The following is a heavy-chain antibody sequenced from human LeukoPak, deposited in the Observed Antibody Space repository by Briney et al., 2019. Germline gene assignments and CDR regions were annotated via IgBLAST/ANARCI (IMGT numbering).Heavy chain of an antibody. CDR2: MYTSGST. V-gene: IGHV4-4*07. J-gene: IGHJ4*02. D-gene: IGHD3-10*01. Sequence: SETLSLTCTVSGGSISNYYWSWLRQPAGKGLEWIGRMYTSGSTKYNPSLKSRVTILVDKSKNQFSLKVTSVTAADTAVYFCARDHYGSGNYKSYFDYWGQGTQVTVSS. CDR1: GGSISNYY. CDR3: ARDHYGSGNYKSYFDY.